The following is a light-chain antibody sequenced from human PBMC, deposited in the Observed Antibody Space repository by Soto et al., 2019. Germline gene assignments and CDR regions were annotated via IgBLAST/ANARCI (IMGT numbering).Light chain of an antibody. CDR1: QSVLSSSNNKNY. J-gene: IGKJ4*01. Sequence: DIVMTQCPDSLSVSLGDKTALNCKSSQSVLSSSNNKNYLAWYQQKPGQPPKVVIYWASTRGSGVPDRFSGSGSGTDFTLTISSLQAEEVAVYYCQHYYSSPLTFGGGTKVDIK. CDR2: WAS. V-gene: IGKV4-1*01. CDR3: QHYYSSPLT.